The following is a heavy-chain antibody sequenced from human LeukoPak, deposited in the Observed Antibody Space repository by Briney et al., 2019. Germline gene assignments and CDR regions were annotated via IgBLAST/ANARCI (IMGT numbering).Heavy chain of an antibody. J-gene: IGHJ3*02. D-gene: IGHD3-22*01. CDR2: ISSSSSYI. Sequence: GGSLRLSCAASGFTFSSYSMSWVRQAPGKGLEWVSSISSSSSYIYYADSVKGRFTISRDNAKTSLYLQMNSLRAEDTAVYYCASSQYYYDSSGYASAFDIWGQGTMVTVSS. CDR1: GFTFSSYS. V-gene: IGHV3-21*01. CDR3: ASSQYYYDSSGYASAFDI.